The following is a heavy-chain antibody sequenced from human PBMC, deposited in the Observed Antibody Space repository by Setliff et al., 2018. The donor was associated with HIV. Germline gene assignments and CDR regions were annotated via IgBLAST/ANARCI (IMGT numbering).Heavy chain of an antibody. V-gene: IGHV4-34*01. CDR2: INHSGST. CDR1: GGSLIDYY. D-gene: IGHD6-19*01. CDR3: ARGLLSGWPHPDWFDP. J-gene: IGHJ5*02. Sequence: PSEILSLTCAVYGGSLIDYYWSWIRQPPGKGLEWIGEINHSGSTNYSPPLKGRVTISIDTSKSQFSLKLTSVTAAGTAVYYCARGLLSGWPHPDWFDPRGHGILVTVSS.